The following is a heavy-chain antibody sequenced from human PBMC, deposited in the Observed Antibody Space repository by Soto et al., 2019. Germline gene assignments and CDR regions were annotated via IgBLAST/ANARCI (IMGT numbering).Heavy chain of an antibody. D-gene: IGHD3-10*01. V-gene: IGHV4-30-4*02. CDR2: INYSGST. Sequence: VKGLNWIGYINYSGSTAYNPSLKSRVTISVDKSKNQFYLKLSSVTAADTAVYYCARVGYGSVSYYNYYFDYWGQGTLVTVS. J-gene: IGHJ4*02. CDR3: ARVGYGSVSYYNYYFDY.